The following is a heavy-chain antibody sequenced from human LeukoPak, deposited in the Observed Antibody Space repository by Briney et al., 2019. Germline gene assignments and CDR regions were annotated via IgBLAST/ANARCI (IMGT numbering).Heavy chain of an antibody. D-gene: IGHD1-26*01. CDR3: ARQGHRLTLVDYYGMDV. CDR1: GGSINTDY. Sequence: SETQSLTCTVSGGSINTDYWSWVRQPPGKGLEWIGYIYYSGSSINYNPSLKSRVTISIDRSKNQFSLKLNSVTAADTAVYYCARQGHRLTLVDYYGMDVWGQGTTVTVSS. CDR2: IYYSGSSI. J-gene: IGHJ6*02. V-gene: IGHV4-59*08.